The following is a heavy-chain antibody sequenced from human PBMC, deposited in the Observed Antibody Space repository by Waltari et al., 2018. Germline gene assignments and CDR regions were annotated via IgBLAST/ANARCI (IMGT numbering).Heavy chain of an antibody. V-gene: IGHV4-38-2*01. CDR2: IYHSGST. J-gene: IGHJ3*02. CDR3: ARPLKAYSSGWSGGDAFDI. D-gene: IGHD6-19*01. Sequence: QVQLQESGPGLVKPSETLSLTCAVSGYSISSGYYWGWTRQPPGKGLEWIGSIYHSGSTYYNPSLKSRVTISVDTSKNQFSLKLSSVTAADTAVYYCARPLKAYSSGWSGGDAFDIWGQGTMVTVSS. CDR1: GYSISSGYY.